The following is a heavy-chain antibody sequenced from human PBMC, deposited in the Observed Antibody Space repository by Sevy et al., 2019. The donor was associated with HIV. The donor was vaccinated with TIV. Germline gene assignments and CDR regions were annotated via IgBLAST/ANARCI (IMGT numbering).Heavy chain of an antibody. V-gene: IGHV4-34*01. J-gene: IGHJ3*02. D-gene: IGHD3-10*01. CDR3: ARFHYYGQRRPAFDI. CDR2: INHSGST. Sequence: SETLSLTCAVYGGSFSGYYWSWIRQPPGKGLEWIGEINHSGSTNYNPSLKSRVTISVDTSKNQFSLKLSSVTAADTAVYYCARFHYYGQRRPAFDIWGQGTMVTVSS. CDR1: GGSFSGYY.